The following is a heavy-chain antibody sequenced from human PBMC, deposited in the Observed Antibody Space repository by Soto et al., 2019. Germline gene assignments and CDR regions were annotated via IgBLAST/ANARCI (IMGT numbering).Heavy chain of an antibody. J-gene: IGHJ4*02. Sequence: GGSLRLSCAASGFTVSSNYMSWVRQAPGKGLEWVSVIYSGGSTYYADSVKGRFTISRHNSKNTLYLQMNSLRAEDTAVYYCASYSSGWEYYFDYWGQGTLVTVSS. CDR3: ASYSSGWEYYFDY. D-gene: IGHD6-19*01. V-gene: IGHV3-53*04. CDR1: GFTVSSNY. CDR2: IYSGGST.